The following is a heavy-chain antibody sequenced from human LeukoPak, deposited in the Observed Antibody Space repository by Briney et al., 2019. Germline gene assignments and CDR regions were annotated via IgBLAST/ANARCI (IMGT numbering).Heavy chain of an antibody. CDR3: ARVGATGTTSPFDY. V-gene: IGHV1-2*02. Sequence: ALVKVSCKASGYTFTGYYMHWVRQAPGQGLEWMGWINPNSGGTNYAQKFQGRVTMTRDTSISTAYMELSRLRSDDTAVYYCARVGATGTTSPFDYWGQGTLVTVSS. CDR1: GYTFTGYY. CDR2: INPNSGGT. D-gene: IGHD1-1*01. J-gene: IGHJ4*02.